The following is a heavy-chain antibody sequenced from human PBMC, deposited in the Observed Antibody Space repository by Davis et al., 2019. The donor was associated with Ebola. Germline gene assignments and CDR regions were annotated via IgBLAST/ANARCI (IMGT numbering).Heavy chain of an antibody. CDR2: IKSKTDGGTT. CDR3: AKDLHIVVVTAPGGY. D-gene: IGHD2-21*02. Sequence: GESLKISCAASGFTFSNAWMNWVRQAPGKGLEWVGRIKSKTDGGTTDYAAPVKGRFTISRDNSKNTLYLQMNSLRAEDTAVYYCAKDLHIVVVTAPGGYWGQGTLVTVSS. CDR1: GFTFSNAW. V-gene: IGHV3-15*07. J-gene: IGHJ4*02.